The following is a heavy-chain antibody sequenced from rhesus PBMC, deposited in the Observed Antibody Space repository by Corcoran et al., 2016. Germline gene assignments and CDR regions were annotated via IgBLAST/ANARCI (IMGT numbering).Heavy chain of an antibody. D-gene: IGHD1-44*02. J-gene: IGHJ4*01. Sequence: QLQLQESGPGLVKPSETLSLTCAVSGYSISSGYGWSWIRQPPGKGLEWIGYISYSGSTSYNPSLKSRVTISRDTSKNQFSLKLSSVTAADTAVYYCARDGAWTPRDYWGQGVLVTVSS. CDR2: ISYSGST. V-gene: IGHV4-122*02. CDR3: ARDGAWTPRDY. CDR1: GYSISSGYG.